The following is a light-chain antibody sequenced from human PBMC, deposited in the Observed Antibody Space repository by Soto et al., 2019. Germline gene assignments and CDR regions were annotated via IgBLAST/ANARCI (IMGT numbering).Light chain of an antibody. J-gene: IGLJ1*01. V-gene: IGLV2-23*01. CDR2: EGS. Sequence: QSALTQPASVSGSPGQSITISCTGTSSDVGSYNLVSWYQQHPGKAPKLMIYEGSKRPSGVSNRFSGSKSGNTASLTISGLQAEYEADYYCCSYAGSSPYVFGTGTKRTVL. CDR1: SSDVGSYNL. CDR3: CSYAGSSPYV.